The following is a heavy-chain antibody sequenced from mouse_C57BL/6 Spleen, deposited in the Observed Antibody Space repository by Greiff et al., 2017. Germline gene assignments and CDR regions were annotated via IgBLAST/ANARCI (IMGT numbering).Heavy chain of an antibody. Sequence: QVQLQQPGAELVKPGASVKVSCKASGYTFTSYWMHWVKQRPGQGLEWIGRIHPSDSDTNYNQKFKGRATLTVDKSSSTAYIQLSSLTSEDSAVYYSAIEWGSKGPVWYFDVWGTGTTGTVSS. CDR3: AIEWGSKGPVWYFDV. V-gene: IGHV1-74*01. CDR2: IHPSDSDT. D-gene: IGHD1-3*01. CDR1: GYTFTSYW. J-gene: IGHJ1*03.